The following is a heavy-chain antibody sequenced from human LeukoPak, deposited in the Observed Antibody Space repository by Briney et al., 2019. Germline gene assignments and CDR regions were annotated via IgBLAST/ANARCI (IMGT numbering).Heavy chain of an antibody. CDR3: ATGYTNGVNQEVWLDP. CDR1: GGSISSRSYY. D-gene: IGHD2-8*01. J-gene: IGHJ5*02. Sequence: SETLSLTCTVSGGSISSRSYYWGWIRQPPGKGLEWIGSVYYSGNTYYNPSLKSRVSMSVDTSKNQFSLKLSSVTAADTAMYYCATGYTNGVNQEVWLDPWGQGTLVTVSS. V-gene: IGHV4-39*07. CDR2: VYYSGNT.